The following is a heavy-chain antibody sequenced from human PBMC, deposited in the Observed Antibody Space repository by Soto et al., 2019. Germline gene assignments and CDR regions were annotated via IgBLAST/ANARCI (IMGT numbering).Heavy chain of an antibody. Sequence: QVQLQESGPGLVKPSQTLSLTCTVSGGSISSGGYYWSWIRQHPGKGLEWIGYIYYSGSTYYNPSLKSRVTISVDTSKNQFSLKLSSVTSADTAVYYGARELIRTSNFDYWGQGTLVTVSS. CDR3: ARELIRTSNFDY. V-gene: IGHV4-31*03. CDR2: IYYSGST. D-gene: IGHD2-2*01. J-gene: IGHJ4*02. CDR1: GGSISSGGYY.